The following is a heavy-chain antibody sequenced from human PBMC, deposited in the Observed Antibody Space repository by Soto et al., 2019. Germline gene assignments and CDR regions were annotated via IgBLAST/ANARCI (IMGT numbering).Heavy chain of an antibody. CDR2: ISGSGDST. V-gene: IGHV3-23*01. D-gene: IGHD6-19*01. CDR1: GFTFSSYA. J-gene: IGHJ1*01. CDR3: AKGVPGIAVAGTGYFQH. Sequence: EVQLLESGGGLVQPGGSLRLSCAASGFTFSSYAMSWVRQAPGKGLEWVSGISGSGDSTYYADSAKGRFTISRDNSKNTLYLHMNSLRAEDTAVYYCAKGVPGIAVAGTGYFQHWGQGTLVTVSS.